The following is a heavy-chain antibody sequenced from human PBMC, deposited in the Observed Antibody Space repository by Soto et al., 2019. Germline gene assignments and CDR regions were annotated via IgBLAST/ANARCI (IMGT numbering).Heavy chain of an antibody. Sequence: ASLKVSCKASGYSFTSYAISWVGPAPVQRLEWMVWIYAGNGNTKYSQKFQGRVTITSDTSASTAYMGLSSLRSEDTAVYFCARGVENSVVVLYAFRYYGMDVW. CDR1: GYSFTSYA. V-gene: IGHV1-3*01. D-gene: IGHD2-2*01. CDR2: IYAGNGNT. CDR3: ARGVENSVVVLYAFRYYGMDV. J-gene: IGHJ6*01.